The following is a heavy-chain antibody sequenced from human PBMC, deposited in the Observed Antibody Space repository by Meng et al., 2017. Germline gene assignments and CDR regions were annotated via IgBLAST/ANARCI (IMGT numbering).Heavy chain of an antibody. D-gene: IGHD4-17*01. CDR1: GGSFSGYY. CDR2: INHSRST. Sequence: QVQRKQWGAGLLKPSETLSLTCAVYGGSFSGYYWSWIRQPPGKGLEWIGEINHSRSTNYNPSLKSRVTMSLDTSKNQFSLRLSSVTAADTAVYYCARSHSVTIVAFDYWGQGTLVTVSS. V-gene: IGHV4-34*01. J-gene: IGHJ4*02. CDR3: ARSHSVTIVAFDY.